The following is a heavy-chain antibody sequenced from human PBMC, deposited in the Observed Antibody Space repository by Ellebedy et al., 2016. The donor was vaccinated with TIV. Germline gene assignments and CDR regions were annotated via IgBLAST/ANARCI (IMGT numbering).Heavy chain of an antibody. Sequence: SETLSLTXAVYAPSFSRYYLRWIRQPPGKGLEWIGEINHSGSTNYNPSLKSRVTISVDTSKNQFSLKLSSVTAADTAVYYCARRVATKYDYWGQGTLVTVSS. CDR3: ARRVATKYDY. D-gene: IGHD5-12*01. CDR2: INHSGST. J-gene: IGHJ4*02. V-gene: IGHV4-34*01. CDR1: APSFSRYY.